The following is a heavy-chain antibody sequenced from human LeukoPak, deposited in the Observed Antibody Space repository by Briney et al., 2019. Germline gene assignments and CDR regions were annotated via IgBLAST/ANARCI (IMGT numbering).Heavy chain of an antibody. CDR3: AKSSSGWYTIDY. Sequence: GGSLRLSCAASGFTVSNNFISWVRQAPGKGLEWISVIYSDGTKYYADSVKGRFTMSRDNSKNTLYLQMNSLRAEDTAVYYCAKSSSGWYTIDYWGQGTLFTVSS. CDR1: GFTVSNNF. V-gene: IGHV3-53*01. J-gene: IGHJ4*02. CDR2: IYSDGTK. D-gene: IGHD6-19*01.